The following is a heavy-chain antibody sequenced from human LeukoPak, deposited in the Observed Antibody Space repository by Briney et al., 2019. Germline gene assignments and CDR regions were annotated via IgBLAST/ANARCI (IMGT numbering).Heavy chain of an antibody. J-gene: IGHJ4*02. D-gene: IGHD5-24*01. V-gene: IGHV3-23*01. CDR2: ISGSGGST. Sequence: GGSLRLSCAASGFTFSSYAMSWVRQAPGKGLGWVSAISGSGGSTYYADSAKGRFTISRDNSKNTLYLQMNSLRAEDTAVYYCAISVEMATIGDHWGQGILVTVS. CDR1: GFTFSSYA. CDR3: AISVEMATIGDH.